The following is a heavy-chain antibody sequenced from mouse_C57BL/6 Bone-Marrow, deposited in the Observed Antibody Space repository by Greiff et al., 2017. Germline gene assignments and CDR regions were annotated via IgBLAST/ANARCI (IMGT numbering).Heavy chain of an antibody. CDR1: GYTFTSYW. CDR2: INPSSGYT. J-gene: IGHJ3*01. CDR3: ARRTGRVFAY. D-gene: IGHD4-1*01. V-gene: IGHV1-7*01. Sequence: QVQLQQSGAELVKPGASVKLSCKASGYTFTSYWMHWVKQRPGQGLEWIGYINPSSGYTKYNQKFKGKATLTADKSSSTAYMQLSSLTYEDSAVYYCARRTGRVFAYWGQGTLVTVSA.